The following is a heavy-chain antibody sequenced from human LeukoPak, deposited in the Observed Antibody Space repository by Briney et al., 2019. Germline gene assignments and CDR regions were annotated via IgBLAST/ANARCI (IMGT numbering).Heavy chain of an antibody. D-gene: IGHD3-9*01. V-gene: IGHV4-39*01. CDR1: GGSISSSNYY. CDR2: IHYSGST. J-gene: IGHJ4*02. Sequence: SETLSLTCTVSGGSISSSNYYWAWIRQPPGKGLEWIGNIHYSGSTYYNASLNSRITMSIDTSKNRFSLRLSSVTAADTAVFFCARLPELSDLLPSYANSFDWWGQGTLVTVSS. CDR3: ARLPELSDLLPSYANSFDW.